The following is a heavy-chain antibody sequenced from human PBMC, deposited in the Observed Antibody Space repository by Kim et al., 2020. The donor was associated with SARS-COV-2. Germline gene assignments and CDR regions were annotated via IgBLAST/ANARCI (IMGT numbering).Heavy chain of an antibody. V-gene: IGHV3-30*07. CDR3: ARDLYDILTGYYGMDV. D-gene: IGHD3-9*01. Sequence: SVKGRFTSPRDNAKNALYLQMNSLRAEDTAVYYCARDLYDILTGYYGMDVWGQGTTVTFSS. J-gene: IGHJ6*02.